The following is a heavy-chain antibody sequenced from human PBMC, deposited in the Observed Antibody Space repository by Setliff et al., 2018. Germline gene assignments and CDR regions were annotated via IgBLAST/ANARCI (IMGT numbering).Heavy chain of an antibody. CDR2: LSGGSSYI. Sequence: PGGSLRLSCAASGFTLSDYGMNWVRQAPGKGLEWVACLSGGSSYIHYADSMKGRFTISRDDSKNSLYLQMNSLRAEDTGVYYCARDHGVVPGVDYMDVWGKGTTVTVSS. D-gene: IGHD2-15*01. J-gene: IGHJ6*03. CDR3: ARDHGVVPGVDYMDV. CDR1: GFTLSDYG. V-gene: IGHV3-21*01.